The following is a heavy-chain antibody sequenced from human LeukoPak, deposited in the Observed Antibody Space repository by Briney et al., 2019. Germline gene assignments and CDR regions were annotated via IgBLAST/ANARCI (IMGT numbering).Heavy chain of an antibody. D-gene: IGHD3-22*01. CDR1: GFTFSSYG. CDR3: ARGRTYYYDSSGPDY. Sequence: PGGSLRLSCAASGFTFSSYGMHWVRQAPGKGLEWVAVISYDGSNKYYADSVKGRFTISRDNSKNTLYLQMNSLRAEDTAVYYCARGRTYYYDSSGPDYWGQGTLVTVSS. CDR2: ISYDGSNK. J-gene: IGHJ4*02. V-gene: IGHV3-30*03.